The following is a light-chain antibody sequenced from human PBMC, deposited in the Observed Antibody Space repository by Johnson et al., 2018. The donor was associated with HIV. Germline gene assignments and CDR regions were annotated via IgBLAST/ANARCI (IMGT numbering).Light chain of an antibody. CDR2: DNN. CDR3: GTWDCSLRVGV. J-gene: IGLJ1*01. V-gene: IGLV1-51*01. Sequence: QSVLTQPPSVSAAPGQKVTISCSGSSSNIGNNYVSWYQQLPGTAPKLLIYDNNKRPSGIPDRFSGSKSGTSATLGITGLQTGDEADYYCGTWDCSLRVGVFGTGTKVTVL. CDR1: SSNIGNNY.